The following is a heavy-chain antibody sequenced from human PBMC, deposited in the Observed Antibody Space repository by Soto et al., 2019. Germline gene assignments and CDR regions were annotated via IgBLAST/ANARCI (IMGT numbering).Heavy chain of an antibody. J-gene: IGHJ4*02. CDR1: GDSGGFISSSSYH. CDR3: ARHPPYGPLDY. V-gene: IGHV4-39*01. D-gene: IGHD4-17*01. CDR2: IYYSGST. Sequence: ETLSLTCTVSGDSGGFISSSSYHWGWIRQPPGKGLEWIGNIYYSGSTYYNPSLKSRVTTSGDTSKNQFSLRLTSVTAADTAVYYCARHPPYGPLDYWGQGTLVTVSS.